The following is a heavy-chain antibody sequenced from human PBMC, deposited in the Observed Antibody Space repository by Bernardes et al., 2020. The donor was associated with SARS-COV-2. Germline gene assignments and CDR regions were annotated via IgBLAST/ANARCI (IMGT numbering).Heavy chain of an antibody. V-gene: IGHV3-23*01. CDR3: AKRRVEWELLHYFDS. Sequence: GGSLRLSCAASGFTFSTYTMNWVRQAPGKGLEWVSTITDSGDSTYYADSVKGRFTISRDNSKDRLYLQMNSLRAEDTAVYFCAKRRVEWELLHYFDSWGQGVLVTVSS. J-gene: IGHJ4*02. CDR2: ITDSGDST. D-gene: IGHD1-26*01. CDR1: GFTFSTYT.